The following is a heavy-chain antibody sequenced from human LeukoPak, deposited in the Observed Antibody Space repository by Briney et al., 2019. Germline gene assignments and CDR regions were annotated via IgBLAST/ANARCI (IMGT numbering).Heavy chain of an antibody. J-gene: IGHJ4*02. CDR2: ISAYNGNT. CDR1: GYTFTSYG. Sequence: ASVKVSCKASGYTFTSYGITWVRQAPGQGLEWMGWISAYNGNTNYAQKLQGRVTMTTDTSTSTAYLDLRSLRSDGTAVYYCARAEQYQLLLHWGQGTLVTVSS. D-gene: IGHD2-2*01. CDR3: ARAEQYQLLLH. V-gene: IGHV1-18*01.